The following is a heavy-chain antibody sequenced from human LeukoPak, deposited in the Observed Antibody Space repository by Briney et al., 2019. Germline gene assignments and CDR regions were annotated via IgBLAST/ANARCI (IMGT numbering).Heavy chain of an antibody. D-gene: IGHD6-19*01. CDR3: ARQYSGGWYWFDP. CDR2: IYYSGST. Sequence: PSETLSLTCTVSGGSISSYYWSWIRQPPGKGLEWIGYIYYSGSTNYNPSLKSRVTISVDTSKNQFSLKLSSVTAADTAVYYCARQYSGGWYWFDPWGQGTLVTVSS. CDR1: GGSISSYY. V-gene: IGHV4-59*08. J-gene: IGHJ5*02.